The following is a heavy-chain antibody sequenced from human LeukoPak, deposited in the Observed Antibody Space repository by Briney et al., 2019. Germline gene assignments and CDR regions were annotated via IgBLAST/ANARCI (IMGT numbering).Heavy chain of an antibody. D-gene: IGHD3-22*01. CDR1: GFIFSSYW. CDR3: ARDYYDSSGYYY. J-gene: IGHJ4*02. CDR2: INSDGSST. Sequence: GGSLRLSCAASGFIFSSYWMFWVRRAPGKGLLCVSRINSDGSSTSYADSVKGRFTVSRDNAKNTLYLQMNSLRAEDTAVYYCARDYYDSSGYYYWGQGTLVTVSS. V-gene: IGHV3-74*01.